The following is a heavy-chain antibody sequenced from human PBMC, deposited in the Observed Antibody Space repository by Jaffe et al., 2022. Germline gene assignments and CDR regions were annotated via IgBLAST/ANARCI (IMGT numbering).Heavy chain of an antibody. CDR2: IYWNDDK. D-gene: IGHD3-9*01. Sequence: QITLKESGPTLVKPTQTLTLTCTFSGLSLNTSGVGVAWIRQPPGKALEWLALIYWNDDKHYSPSLKNRLTITKDTSKNQVVLTMTNMDPVDTATYYCAHVVDGQIRYFDRVLTPREPHYNNYFDYWGQGTLVTVSS. CDR3: AHVVDGQIRYFDRVLTPREPHYNNYFDY. V-gene: IGHV2-5*01. CDR1: GLSLNTSGVG. J-gene: IGHJ4*02.